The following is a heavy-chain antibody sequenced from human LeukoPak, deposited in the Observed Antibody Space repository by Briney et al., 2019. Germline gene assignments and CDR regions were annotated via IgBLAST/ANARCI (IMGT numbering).Heavy chain of an antibody. CDR3: ARDWGLRFLEWFPRAFDI. Sequence: ASVKVSCKASGYTFTGYYMHWVRQAPGQGLEWMGWINPNSGGTNYAQKFQGRVTMTRDTSISTAYMELSRLRSDDAAVYYCARDWGLRFLEWFPRAFDIWGQGTMVTVSS. V-gene: IGHV1-2*02. CDR1: GYTFTGYY. D-gene: IGHD3-3*01. CDR2: INPNSGGT. J-gene: IGHJ3*02.